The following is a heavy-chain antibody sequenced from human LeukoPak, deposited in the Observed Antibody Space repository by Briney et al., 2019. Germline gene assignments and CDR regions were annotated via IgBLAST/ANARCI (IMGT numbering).Heavy chain of an antibody. CDR1: GFTFSSYA. CDR2: ISYDGSNK. V-gene: IGHV3-30*04. CDR3: ARGPYYYDSSGYYYLVYYYYGMDV. Sequence: GGSLRLSCAASGFTFSSYAMHWVRQAPGKGLEWVAVISYDGSNKYYADSVKGRFTISRDNSKNTLYLQMNGLRAEDTAVYYCARGPYYYDSSGYYYLVYYYYGMDVWGQGTTVTVSS. D-gene: IGHD3-22*01. J-gene: IGHJ6*02.